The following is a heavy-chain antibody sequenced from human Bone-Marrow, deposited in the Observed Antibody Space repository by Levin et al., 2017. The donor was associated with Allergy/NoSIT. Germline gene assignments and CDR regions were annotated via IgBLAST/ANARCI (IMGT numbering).Heavy chain of an antibody. Sequence: NRGESLKISCQGSGYSFSSYWIGWVRQMPGKGLEWVGLIFPRDSDARYSPSFQGQVTMSADVSVSTAFLHRSSLKASDTATYYCVRHFYYEIWAIDGGSHYYYGLDVWGQGTTVTVSS. D-gene: IGHD3-3*01. V-gene: IGHV5-51*01. J-gene: IGHJ6*02. CDR3: VRHFYYEIWAIDGGSHYYYGLDV. CDR1: GYSFSSYW. CDR2: IFPRDSDA.